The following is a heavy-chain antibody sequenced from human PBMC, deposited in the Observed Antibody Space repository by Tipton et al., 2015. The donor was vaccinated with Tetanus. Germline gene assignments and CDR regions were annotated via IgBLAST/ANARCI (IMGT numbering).Heavy chain of an antibody. V-gene: IGHV3-9*01. CDR1: GFTFDDYG. D-gene: IGHD1-1*01. J-gene: IGHJ1*01. CDR3: AKDVNWNLRYFQQ. Sequence: SGFTFDDYGMHWVRQVPGKGLEWVSGITWDSGNIAYADSVKGRVTISRDNAKNSLYLQINSLRVEDTAVYYCAKDVNWNLRYFQQWGQGTVVTVSS. CDR2: ITWDSGNI.